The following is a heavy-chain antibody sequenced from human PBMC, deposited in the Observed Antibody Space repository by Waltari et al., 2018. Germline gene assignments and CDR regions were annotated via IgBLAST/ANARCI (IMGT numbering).Heavy chain of an antibody. Sequence: QVQLQESGPGLVKPSQTLSFPCMASGASISSGSYTGTWVRQPAGKGLEWIGRIYTSGSTNYNPSLKSRVTISVDTSKNQFSLKLSSVTAADTAVYYCAADPGWFDPWGQGTLVTVSS. J-gene: IGHJ5*02. CDR3: AADPGWFDP. V-gene: IGHV4-61*02. CDR1: GASISSGSYT. CDR2: IYTSGST.